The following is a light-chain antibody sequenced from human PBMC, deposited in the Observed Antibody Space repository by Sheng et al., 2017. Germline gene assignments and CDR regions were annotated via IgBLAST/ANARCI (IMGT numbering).Light chain of an antibody. CDR2: DDS. Sequence: SYVLTQPPSVSVAPGQAARITCGGNNIGSKSVALVPAEAGPGPCAGVYDDSDRPSGIPERFSGSNSGNTATLTISRVEAGDEADYYCQVCDSSSDHRVFGGGTKLTVL. J-gene: IGLJ3*02. V-gene: IGLV3-21*02. CDR1: NIGSKS. CDR3: QVCDSSSDHRV.